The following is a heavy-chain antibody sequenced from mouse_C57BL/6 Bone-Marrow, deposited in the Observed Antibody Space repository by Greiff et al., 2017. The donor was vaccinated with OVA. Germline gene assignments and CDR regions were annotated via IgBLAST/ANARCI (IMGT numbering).Heavy chain of an antibody. CDR3: ARDITTGSLYYYAMDY. J-gene: IGHJ4*01. CDR2: IDPSDSYT. D-gene: IGHD6-1*01. V-gene: IGHV1-69*01. Sequence: QVQLKQPGAELVMPGASVKLSCKASGYTFTSYWMHWVKQRPGQGLEWIGEIDPSDSYTNYNQKFKGKSTLTVDKSSSTSYMQLSSRTSEDSAVYYCARDITTGSLYYYAMDYWGQGTSVTVSS. CDR1: GYTFTSYW.